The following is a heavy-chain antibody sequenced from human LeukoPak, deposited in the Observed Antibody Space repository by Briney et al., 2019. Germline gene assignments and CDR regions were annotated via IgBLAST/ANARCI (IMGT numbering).Heavy chain of an antibody. V-gene: IGHV1-69*06. D-gene: IGHD2-2*02. CDR1: GGTFSSYA. CDR2: IIPIFGTA. J-gene: IGHJ6*03. CDR3: ARAYCSSTSCYSDYYYYMDV. Sequence: SVKASCKASGGTFSSYAISWVRQAPGQGLEWMGGIIPIFGTANYAQKFQGRVTITADKSTSTAYMELSSLRSEDTAVYYCARAYCSSTSCYSDYYYYMDVWGKGTTVTVSS.